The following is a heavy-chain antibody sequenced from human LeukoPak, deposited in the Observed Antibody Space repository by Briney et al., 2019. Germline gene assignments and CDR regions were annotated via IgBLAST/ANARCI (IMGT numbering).Heavy chain of an antibody. CDR1: GGSVSSSICY. CDR3: ARVGTYNWFDP. J-gene: IGHJ5*02. Sequence: SETLSLTCTVSGGSVSSSICYWGWIRQPPGKGLEWIGHIYYSGSTYYNPSLKSRVTISVDTSKNQFSLKLSAVTAADTAVYYCARVGTYNWFDPWGQGTLVTVSS. CDR2: IYYSGST. V-gene: IGHV4-39*07.